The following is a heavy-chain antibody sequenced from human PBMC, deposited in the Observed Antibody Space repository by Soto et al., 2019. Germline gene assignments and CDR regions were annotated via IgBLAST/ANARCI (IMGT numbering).Heavy chain of an antibody. CDR1: GFGCGSFG. CDR2: ISRDGLNT. D-gene: IGHD3-3*02. Sequence: GGSLRLSCAASGFGCGSFGMHWVRQAPGQGLEWLAFISRDGLNTFFADSVRGRFTLSRDYSKSTMYLQMSALRDEDTALYYCASGNLSLDLDSWGRGTLVTVSS. V-gene: IGHV3-30*03. J-gene: IGHJ4*02. CDR3: ASGNLSLDLDS.